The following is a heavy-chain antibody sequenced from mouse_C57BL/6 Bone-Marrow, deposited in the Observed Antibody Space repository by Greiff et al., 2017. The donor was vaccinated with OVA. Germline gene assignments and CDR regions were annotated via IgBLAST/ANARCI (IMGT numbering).Heavy chain of an antibody. V-gene: IGHV7-3*01. D-gene: IGHD1-1*01. CDR1: GFTFTNYY. J-gene: IGHJ2*01. Sequence: EVKLVESGGGLVQPGDSLSLSCAASGFTFTNYYMSWVRQPPGKALEWLAFIRNKPNGSTTEYSASVKGRFTISRDNSQSVLYLQMKAMRAEDSDTYDWERYKGRVAVDYFDYWGQGTALTVSS. CDR3: ERYKGRVAVDYFDY. CDR2: IRNKPNGSTT.